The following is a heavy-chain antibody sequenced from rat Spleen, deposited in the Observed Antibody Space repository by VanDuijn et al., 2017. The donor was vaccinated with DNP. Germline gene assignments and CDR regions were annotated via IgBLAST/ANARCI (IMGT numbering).Heavy chain of an antibody. J-gene: IGHJ2*01. D-gene: IGHD1-5*01. CDR3: ARWKIGPHYFDD. V-gene: IGHV3-1*01. CDR1: GYSITSNY. CDR2: ISYSGST. Sequence: EVQLQESGPGLVKPSQSLSLTCSVTGYSITSNYWGWIRKFPGNKMEYIGHISYSGSTHYNPSLKSRISITRDTSKNQFFLQLRSVTTEDTATYYCARWKIGPHYFDDWGQGVMVTVSS.